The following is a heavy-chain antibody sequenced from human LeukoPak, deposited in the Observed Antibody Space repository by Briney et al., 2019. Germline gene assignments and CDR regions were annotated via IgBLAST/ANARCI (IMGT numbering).Heavy chain of an antibody. D-gene: IGHD3-9*01. CDR1: GFTFSNYG. V-gene: IGHV3-30*02. J-gene: IGHJ4*02. CDR2: IRYDGSKK. Sequence: GGSLRLSCAASGFTFSNYGMHWVRQAPGKGLEWVAFIRYDGSKKYYADSVKGRFTISRDNSKNTLYLQMNSLRAEDTAMYYCANGPHYNILTGFYKVRSHLDYWGQGTLVTVSS. CDR3: ANGPHYNILTGFYKVRSHLDY.